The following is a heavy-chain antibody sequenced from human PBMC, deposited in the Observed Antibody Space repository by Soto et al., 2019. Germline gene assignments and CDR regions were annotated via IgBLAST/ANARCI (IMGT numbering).Heavy chain of an antibody. CDR2: IIPIFGTA. CDR1: GGTFSSYA. CDR3: ARMAASVGASIDY. V-gene: IGHV1-69*13. J-gene: IGHJ4*02. D-gene: IGHD1-26*01. Sequence: SVKVSCKASGGTFSSYAISWVRQAPGQGLEWMGGIIPIFGTANYAQKFQGRVTITADESTSTAYMELSSLRSEDTAVYYCARMAASVGASIDYWGQGTLVTVSS.